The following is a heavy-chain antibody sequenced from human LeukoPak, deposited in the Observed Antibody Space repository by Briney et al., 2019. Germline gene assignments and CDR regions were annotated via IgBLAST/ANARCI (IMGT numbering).Heavy chain of an antibody. CDR3: ARGRYYDFWSGYFGGHDY. CDR2: INHSGST. Sequence: SETLSLTCAVYGGSFSGYYWSWIRQPPGKGLEWIGEINHSGSTNYNPSLKSRVTISVDTSKNQFSLKLSSVTAADTAVYYCARGRYYDFWSGYFGGHDYWGQGTLVTVSS. V-gene: IGHV4-34*01. D-gene: IGHD3-3*01. J-gene: IGHJ4*02. CDR1: GGSFSGYY.